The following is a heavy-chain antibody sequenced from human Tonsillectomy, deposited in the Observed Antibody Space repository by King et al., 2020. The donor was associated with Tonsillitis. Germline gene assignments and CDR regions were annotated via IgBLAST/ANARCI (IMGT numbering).Heavy chain of an antibody. CDR1: GDSISSYY. J-gene: IGHJ3*02. D-gene: IGHD3-10*01. Sequence: VQLQESGPGLVKPSETLSLTCTVSGDSISSYYWSWIRQPPGKGLEWIGYIYYSWSTNYNPSLRSRVTISIDTSKNQFSLTPSSVTAADTAVYYCARDGLLWFGEGHAFDIWGQGTMVTVSS. CDR2: IYYSWST. V-gene: IGHV4-59*01. CDR3: ARDGLLWFGEGHAFDI.